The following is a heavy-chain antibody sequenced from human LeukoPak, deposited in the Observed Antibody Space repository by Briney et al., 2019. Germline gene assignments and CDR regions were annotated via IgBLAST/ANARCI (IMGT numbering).Heavy chain of an antibody. CDR3: ARDGLTTVTTPIDH. Sequence: APVKVSCKSSGYTFSTYGISWVRQAPGQGLEWMGWISGNNGNTNYAQNFQGRVTMTTDTSTSTAYMELRSLRSDDTAVYYCARDGLTTVTTPIDHWGQGTLVTISS. D-gene: IGHD4-17*01. CDR2: ISGNNGNT. V-gene: IGHV1-18*01. J-gene: IGHJ4*02. CDR1: GYTFSTYG.